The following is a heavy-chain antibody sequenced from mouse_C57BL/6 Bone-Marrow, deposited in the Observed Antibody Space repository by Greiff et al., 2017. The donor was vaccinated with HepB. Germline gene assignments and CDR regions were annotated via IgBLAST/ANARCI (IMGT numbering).Heavy chain of an antibody. V-gene: IGHV1-19*01. D-gene: IGHD1-1*01. CDR2: INPYNGGT. CDR1: GYTFTDYY. J-gene: IGHJ2*01. CDR3: ARGVVAFDY. Sequence: EVQLQQSGPVLVKPGASVKMSCKASGYTFTDYYMNWVKQSHGKSLEWIGVINPYNGGTSYNQKFKGKATLTVDKYSSTAYMELNSLTSEDSAVYYCARGVVAFDYWGQGTTLTVSS.